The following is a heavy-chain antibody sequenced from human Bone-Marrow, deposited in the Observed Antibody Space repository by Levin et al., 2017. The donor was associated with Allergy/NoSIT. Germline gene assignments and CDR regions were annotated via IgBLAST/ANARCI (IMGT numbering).Heavy chain of an antibody. CDR1: GVSINNSF. Sequence: SQTLSLTYNVSGVSINNSFWSWIRQPPGKGLEWIGYIYSTASSSYNPSLKNRVTMSIETSKNQVSLKLRSVTAADTAVYYCARAGDWESSVWYGTKDYAMEFWGQGTTVTVSS. CDR3: ARAGDWESSVWYGTKDYAMEF. J-gene: IGHJ6*02. D-gene: IGHD6-19*01. CDR2: IYSTASS. V-gene: IGHV4-59*01.